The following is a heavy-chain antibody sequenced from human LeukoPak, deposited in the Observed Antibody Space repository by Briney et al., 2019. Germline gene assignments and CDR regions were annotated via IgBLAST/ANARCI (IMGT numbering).Heavy chain of an antibody. CDR2: IRSKANSYAT. V-gene: IGHV3-73*01. Sequence: GGSLRLSCAASGFTFSGSAMHWGRQASGKGLEWVGRIRSKANSYATAYAASVKGRFTISRDDSKNTAYLQMNSLKTEDTAVYYCTFLLPPLGPWGQGTLVTVSS. CDR1: GFTFSGSA. CDR3: TFLLPPLGP. J-gene: IGHJ5*02. D-gene: IGHD3-16*01.